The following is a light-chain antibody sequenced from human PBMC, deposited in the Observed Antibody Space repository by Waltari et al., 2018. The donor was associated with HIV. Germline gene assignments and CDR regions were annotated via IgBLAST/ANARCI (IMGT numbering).Light chain of an antibody. Sequence: EIVLTQSPGTLSMSPGERAILSCRASQSVSSSQIAWYQQKRGQAPRLLIYGGSSRATGIPARFSGSGSWTEFTLTISSLQSEDLAVYYCQQYDNWPPWTFGQGTKVE. CDR3: QQYDNWPPWT. CDR1: QSVSSSQ. V-gene: IGKV3-15*01. J-gene: IGKJ1*01. CDR2: GGS.